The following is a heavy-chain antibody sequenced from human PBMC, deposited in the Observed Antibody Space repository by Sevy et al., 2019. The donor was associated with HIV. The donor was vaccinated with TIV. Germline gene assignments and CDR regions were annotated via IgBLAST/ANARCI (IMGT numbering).Heavy chain of an antibody. V-gene: IGHV4-39*01. D-gene: IGHD6-19*01. CDR3: ARPYSSGYEAEYFQH. CDR2: IYYSGST. CDR1: GGSISSSSYY. Sequence: GSLRLSCTVSGGSISSSSYYWGWIRQPPGKGLEWIGSIYYSGSTYYNPSLKSRVTISVDTSKNQFSLKLSSVTAADTAVYYCARPYSSGYEAEYFQHWGQGTLVTVSS. J-gene: IGHJ1*01.